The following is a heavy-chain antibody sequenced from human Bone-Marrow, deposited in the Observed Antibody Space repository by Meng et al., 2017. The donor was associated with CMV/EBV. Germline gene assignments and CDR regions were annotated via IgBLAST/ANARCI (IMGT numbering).Heavy chain of an antibody. J-gene: IGHJ6*02. V-gene: IGHV5-51*01. CDR1: GYRFITYW. CDR3: ARSYTNYYYGMDV. Sequence: GGSLRLSCKGSGYRFITYWISWVRQMPGKGLEWMAIVYPGDSNTRYGPSFQGQVTISADRSTSTAYLQCSSLKASDTAVYYCARSYTNYYYGMDVWGQGSTVTVSS. D-gene: IGHD3-10*01. CDR2: VYPGDSNT.